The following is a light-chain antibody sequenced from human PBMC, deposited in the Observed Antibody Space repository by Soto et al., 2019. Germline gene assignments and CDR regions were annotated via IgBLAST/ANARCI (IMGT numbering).Light chain of an antibody. J-gene: IGLJ1*01. V-gene: IGLV2-14*03. CDR3: SSYTGSPPPCF. Sequence: QSVLTQPASVSGSPGQSITISCTGTSSDVGGYNYVSWYQRHPGKAPKLMIFDVSNRPSGVSNRFSGSKSANTASLTISGLRAEEEANYFCSSYTGSPPPCFSGMGTRVTVL. CDR1: SSDVGGYNY. CDR2: DVS.